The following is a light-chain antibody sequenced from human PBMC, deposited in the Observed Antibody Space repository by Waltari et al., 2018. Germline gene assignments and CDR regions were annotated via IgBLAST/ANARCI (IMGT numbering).Light chain of an antibody. V-gene: IGLV3-19*01. CDR1: SLRSYY. Sequence: SSELTQDPTVSVALGQTVRITCQGDSLRSYYATWYQQKPGQAPVLVIYGKNSRPPGIPDRFSGSSSGNTASLTITGAQAEDEADYYCNSRDSSGNHRVVFGGGTKLTVL. CDR3: NSRDSSGNHRVV. J-gene: IGLJ2*01. CDR2: GKN.